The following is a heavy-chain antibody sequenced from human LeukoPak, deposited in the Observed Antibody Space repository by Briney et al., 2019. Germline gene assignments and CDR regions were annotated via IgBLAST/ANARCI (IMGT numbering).Heavy chain of an antibody. V-gene: IGHV3-48*01. D-gene: IGHD4/OR15-4a*01. Sequence: GGSLRLPCAASGFTFSGYSMNWVRQAPGKGLEWVSYISGSSSTIYYADSVKGRFTISRDNSKNTLYLQMNSLRAEDTAVYYCARRAGAYSHPYDYWGQGTLVTVSS. J-gene: IGHJ4*02. CDR3: ARRAGAYSHPYDY. CDR1: GFTFSGYS. CDR2: ISGSSSTI.